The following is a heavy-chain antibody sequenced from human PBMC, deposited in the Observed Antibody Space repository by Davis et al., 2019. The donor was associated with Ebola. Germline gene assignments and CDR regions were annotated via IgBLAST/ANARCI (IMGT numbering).Heavy chain of an antibody. CDR2: IYYSGST. J-gene: IGHJ4*02. Sequence: GSLRLSCAVYGGSISSYYWSWIRQPPGKGLEWIGYIYYSGSTNYNPSLKSRVTISVDTSKNQFSLKLSSVTAADTAVYYCARDTVRWGQGTLVTVSS. CDR1: GGSISSYY. V-gene: IGHV4-59*12. D-gene: IGHD4-17*01. CDR3: ARDTVR.